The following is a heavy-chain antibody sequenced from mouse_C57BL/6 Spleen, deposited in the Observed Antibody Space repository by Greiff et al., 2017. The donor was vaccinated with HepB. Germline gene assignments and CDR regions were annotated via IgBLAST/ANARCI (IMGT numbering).Heavy chain of an antibody. CDR3: ARPLTGYAMDY. Sequence: VHVKQSGPVLVKPGASVKMSCKASGYTFTDYYMNWVKQSHGKSLEWIGVINPYNGGTSYNQKFKGKATLTVDKSSSTAYMELNSLTSEDSAVYYCARPLTGYAMDYWGQGTSVTVSS. J-gene: IGHJ4*01. D-gene: IGHD4-1*01. V-gene: IGHV1-19*01. CDR1: GYTFTDYY. CDR2: INPYNGGT.